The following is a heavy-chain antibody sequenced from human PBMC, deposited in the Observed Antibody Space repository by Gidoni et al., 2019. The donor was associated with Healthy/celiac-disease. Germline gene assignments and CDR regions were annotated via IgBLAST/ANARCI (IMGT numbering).Heavy chain of an antibody. CDR2: IYCSGST. J-gene: IGHJ4*02. CDR3: ARGEAIAAREAYYFDY. V-gene: IGHV4-59*01. Sequence: QVQLQESGPGLVKPSETLSLTCTVSGGSISSYYWSWIRQPPGKGLEWIGYIYCSGSTNYNPSLKSRVTISVDTSKNQFSLKLSSVTAADTAVYYCARGEAIAAREAYYFDYWGQGTLVTVSS. CDR1: GGSISSYY. D-gene: IGHD6-6*01.